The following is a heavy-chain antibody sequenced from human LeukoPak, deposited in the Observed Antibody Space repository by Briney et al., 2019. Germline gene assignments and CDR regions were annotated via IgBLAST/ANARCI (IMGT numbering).Heavy chain of an antibody. J-gene: IGHJ4*01. CDR1: GFSFSGQW. D-gene: IGHD2/OR15-2a*01. Sequence: GGSLRLSCVASGFSFSGQWMHWVRQAPGKGLVAVSRINPDGSVTTYADYVKGRFTISRDNAKNTLYLEMSSLTVEDTALYYCARSGYYNGYDYWGHGALVTVSP. CDR2: INPDGSVT. CDR3: ARSGYYNGYDY. V-gene: IGHV3-74*01.